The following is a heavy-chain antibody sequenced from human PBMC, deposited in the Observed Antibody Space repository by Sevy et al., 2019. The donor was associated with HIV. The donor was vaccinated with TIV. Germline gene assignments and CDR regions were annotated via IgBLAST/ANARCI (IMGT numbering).Heavy chain of an antibody. CDR2: IHSDDTT. V-gene: IGHV3-66*01. D-gene: IGHD5-18*01. Sequence: GGSLRLSCAASGFTVNSNYMTWVRQAPGKGLEGVSVIHSDDTTYHADSVQDRFTISRDNLKNTLYLHMSSLRAEDTAVYYCARGNSGYGYALNYWGQGTLVTVS. CDR3: ARGNSGYGYALNY. J-gene: IGHJ4*02. CDR1: GFTVNSNY.